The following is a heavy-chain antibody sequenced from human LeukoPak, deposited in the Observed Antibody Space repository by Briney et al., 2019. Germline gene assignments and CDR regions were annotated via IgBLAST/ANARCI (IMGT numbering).Heavy chain of an antibody. V-gene: IGHV3-23*01. D-gene: IGHD7-27*01. J-gene: IGHJ4*02. CDR1: GFTFSTSA. CDR2: ISGTGVT. CDR3: AKDLNWGGR. Sequence: GGSLRLSCAASGFTFSTSAMTWVRQAPGKGLEWVSGISGTGVTDYADSVKGRFTISRDNSKNTLYLQINNLRAEDTAVYYCAKDLNWGGRWGRGTLVTVSS.